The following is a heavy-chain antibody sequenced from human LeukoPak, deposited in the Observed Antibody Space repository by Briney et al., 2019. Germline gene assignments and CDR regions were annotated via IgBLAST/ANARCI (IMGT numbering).Heavy chain of an antibody. D-gene: IGHD4-17*01. J-gene: IGHJ4*02. Sequence: GGSLRLSCAATGLTLSSYWTSWVRDAPREGREWVANIKQEGRQKYHMDFLKGRLTSSRDSAKNSLYLQMNRLRAEDTAVYYRARVYERSYYGDYLRYYFDYWGLGTLVTVSS. CDR1: GLTLSSYW. V-gene: IGHV3-7*01. CDR2: IKQEGRQK. CDR3: ARVYERSYYGDYLRYYFDY.